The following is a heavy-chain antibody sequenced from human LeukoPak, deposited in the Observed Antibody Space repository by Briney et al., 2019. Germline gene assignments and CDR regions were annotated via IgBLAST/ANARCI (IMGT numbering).Heavy chain of an antibody. CDR2: INHSGST. V-gene: IGHV4-34*01. D-gene: IGHD3-22*01. J-gene: IGHJ4*02. CDR1: GGSFSGYY. CDR3: ARGDYDSSGYPHLFDY. Sequence: SETLSLTCAVYGGSFSGYYWSWIRQPPGKGLEWIGEINHSGSTNYNPSLKSRVTISVDTSKNQFSLKLSSVTAADTAVYYCARGDYDSSGYPHLFDYWGQGTLLTVSS.